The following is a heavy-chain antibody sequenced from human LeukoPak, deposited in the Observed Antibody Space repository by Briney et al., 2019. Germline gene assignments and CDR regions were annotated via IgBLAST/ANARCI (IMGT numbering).Heavy chain of an antibody. Sequence: SETLSLTCTVSGGSISSGSYYWSWIRQPAGTGLAWIGRIYTSGSTNYNPSLKSRATISVDTSKNQFSLKLSSVTAADTAVYYCARAADSSGYFYYFDYWGQGTLVTVSS. V-gene: IGHV4-61*02. CDR3: ARAADSSGYFYYFDY. D-gene: IGHD3-22*01. J-gene: IGHJ4*02. CDR1: GGSISSGSYY. CDR2: IYTSGST.